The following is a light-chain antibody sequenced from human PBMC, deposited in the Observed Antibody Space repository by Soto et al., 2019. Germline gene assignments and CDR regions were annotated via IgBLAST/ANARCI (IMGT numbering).Light chain of an antibody. CDR3: GTWDSSLSVGV. CDR1: SSNIRNNY. Sequence: QSVLTQPPSVSAAPGQKVTISCSGSSSNIRNNYVSWYQSLPGTAPKLLIYDNNERPSGIPDRFSGSKSGTSATLGITGLRAGDEADYYCGTWDSSLSVGVFGGGTKLTVL. J-gene: IGLJ2*01. CDR2: DNN. V-gene: IGLV1-51*01.